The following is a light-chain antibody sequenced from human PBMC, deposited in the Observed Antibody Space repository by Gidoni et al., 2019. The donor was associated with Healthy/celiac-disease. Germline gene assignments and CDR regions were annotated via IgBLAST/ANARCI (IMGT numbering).Light chain of an antibody. CDR2: AAS. V-gene: IGKV1-39*01. CDR3: QQSYSTPLT. J-gene: IGKJ4*01. Sequence: DIQMTQSPSSLSASVGDRVTITCHASQSISSYLNLYQQKPGKAPKLLIYAASSLQSGVPSRFSGSGSGTDFTLTISSLQPEDFATYYCQQSYSTPLTFGGGTKVEIK. CDR1: QSISSY.